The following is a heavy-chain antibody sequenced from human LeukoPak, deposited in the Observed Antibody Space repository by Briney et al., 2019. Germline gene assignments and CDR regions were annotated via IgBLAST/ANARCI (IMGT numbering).Heavy chain of an antibody. J-gene: IGHJ6*02. D-gene: IGHD2-2*01. CDR1: GGSISSYY. V-gene: IGHV4-59*01. CDR2: IYYSGST. Sequence: SETLSLTCTVSGGSISSYYWSWIRQPPGKGLEWSGYIYYSGSTNYNPSLKSRVTISVDTSKNQFSLKLSSVTAADTAVYYCARDARYCSSTSCFNYGMDVWGQGTTVTVSS. CDR3: ARDARYCSSTSCFNYGMDV.